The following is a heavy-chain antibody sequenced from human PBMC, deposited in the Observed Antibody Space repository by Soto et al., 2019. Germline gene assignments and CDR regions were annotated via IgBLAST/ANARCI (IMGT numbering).Heavy chain of an antibody. J-gene: IGHJ4*02. CDR1: GYTFTSYA. Sequence: ASVKVSCKASGYTFTSYAMHWVRQAPGQRLEWMGWINAGNGNTKYPQKFQGRVTITRDTSASTAYMELSSLRSEDTAVYYCARGPRYCSGGSCYRIYYFDYWGQGTLVTAPQ. V-gene: IGHV1-3*01. CDR3: ARGPRYCSGGSCYRIYYFDY. CDR2: INAGNGNT. D-gene: IGHD2-15*01.